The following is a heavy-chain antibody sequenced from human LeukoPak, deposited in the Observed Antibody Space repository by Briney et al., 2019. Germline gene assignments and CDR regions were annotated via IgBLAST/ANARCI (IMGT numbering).Heavy chain of an antibody. D-gene: IGHD2-2*01. V-gene: IGHV4-59*08. CDR3: ARQGDIVVVPAAARWDSWFDP. J-gene: IGHJ5*02. CDR2: IYYSGST. Sequence: PSETLSLTCTVSGGSISSYYWSWIRQPPGKGLEWIGYIYYSGSTNYNPSLKSRVTISVDTSKNQFSLKLSSVTAADTAVYYCARQGDIVVVPAAARWDSWFDPWGQGTLVTVSS. CDR1: GGSISSYY.